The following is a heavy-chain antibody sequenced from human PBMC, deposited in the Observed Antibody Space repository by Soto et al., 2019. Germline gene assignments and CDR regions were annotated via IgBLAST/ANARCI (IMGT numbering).Heavy chain of an antibody. CDR1: GGSISSGDYY. J-gene: IGHJ6*02. CDR3: ARDSPVRGGQDYYYGLDV. V-gene: IGHV4-30-4*01. Sequence: QVQLQESGPGLVKPSQTLSLTCTVSGGSISSGDYYWSWIRQPPGKGLEWIGYIYYSGSTYYNPXXKMRGNISVDXXQXQXXLKLSSVTAADTAVYYCARDSPVRGGQDYYYGLDVWGLGPTVTVSS. CDR2: IYYSGST. D-gene: IGHD3-16*01.